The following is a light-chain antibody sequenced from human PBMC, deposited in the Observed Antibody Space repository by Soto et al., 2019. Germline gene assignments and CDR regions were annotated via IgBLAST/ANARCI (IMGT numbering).Light chain of an antibody. CDR1: RIGTES. CDR3: QVWDTTINPVL. Sequence: SYELTQPPSVSLAPGQTARSTGGGIRIGTESVHWYQQKPCQAPVLVVYDDSDRHSGIPERFTGSKSGNTATRTLSRVEAGDEADYYCQVWDTTINPVLFVGGTKLTVL. J-gene: IGLJ2*01. CDR2: DDS. V-gene: IGLV3-21*02.